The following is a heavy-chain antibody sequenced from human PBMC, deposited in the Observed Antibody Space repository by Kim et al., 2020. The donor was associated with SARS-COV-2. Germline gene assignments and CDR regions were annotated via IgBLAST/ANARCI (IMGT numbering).Heavy chain of an antibody. CDR2: TSASGAGT. CDR3: AIRVAVTGTIDY. Sequence: GGSLRLSCVASGLTFSSYAMSWVRQAPGKGLEWVAATSASGAGTFYADSVKGRFTISRDTSKNTLNLQMNSLRAEDTALYYCAIRVAVTGTIDYWGQGTL. CDR1: GLTFSSYA. V-gene: IGHV3-23*01. D-gene: IGHD6-19*01. J-gene: IGHJ4*02.